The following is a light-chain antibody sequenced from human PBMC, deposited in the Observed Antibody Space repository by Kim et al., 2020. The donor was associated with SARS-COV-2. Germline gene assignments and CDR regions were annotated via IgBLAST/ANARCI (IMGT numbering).Light chain of an antibody. CDR1: QDISKY. CDR2: DSS. J-gene: IGKJ4*01. V-gene: IGKV1-33*01. Sequence: DIQMTQSPSSVSASVGDRVTITCQASQDISKYVNWYQQKPGKAPKLLIHDSSTLEAGVPSRFRGNGSGAHYSFTITSLHPEDIATYYCQQYDNLPPLTFGGGTKVDIK. CDR3: QQYDNLPPLT.